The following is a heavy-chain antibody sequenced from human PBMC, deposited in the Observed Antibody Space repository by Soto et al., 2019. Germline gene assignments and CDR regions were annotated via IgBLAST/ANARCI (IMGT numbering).Heavy chain of an antibody. Sequence: SETLSLTCAVYGGSFSGYYWSWIRQPPGKGLEWIGEINHSGSTNYNPSLKSRVTISVDTSKNQFSLKLSSVTAADTAVYYCARVGNCSSTSCYAGGHYYYMDVWGKGTTVTVSS. D-gene: IGHD2-2*01. V-gene: IGHV4-34*01. J-gene: IGHJ6*03. CDR2: INHSGST. CDR3: ARVGNCSSTSCYAGGHYYYMDV. CDR1: GGSFSGYY.